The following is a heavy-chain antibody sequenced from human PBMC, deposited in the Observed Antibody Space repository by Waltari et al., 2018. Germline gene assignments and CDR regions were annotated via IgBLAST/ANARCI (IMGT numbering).Heavy chain of an antibody. D-gene: IGHD2-2*01. V-gene: IGHV1-2*02. CDR2: INCEDGNT. CDR3: AKVRPSTS. Sequence: QAQLVQSGAEVKKPGASVKVSCKASGYIFTDYHIHWLRQSPGQGLEWIGLINCEDGNTNYARKFQGRVTMTGDTSISTVYMELRSLMSDDTAVYYCAKVRPSTSWGQGILVTVSS. CDR1: GYIFTDYH. J-gene: IGHJ4*02.